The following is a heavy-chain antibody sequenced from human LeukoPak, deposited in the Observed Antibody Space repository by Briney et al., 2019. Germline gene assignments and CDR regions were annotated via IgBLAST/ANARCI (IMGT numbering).Heavy chain of an antibody. CDR2: ISGSGGST. V-gene: IGHV3-23*01. D-gene: IGHD4-23*01. Sequence: GGSLRLSCAASGFTFSSYAMSWVRQAPGKGLEWVSAISGSGGSTYYADSVKGRFTISRDNSKNTLYLQMNSLRAEDTAVYYCAKDSDYGGTGDLDYWGQGTLVTVSS. CDR3: AKDSDYGGTGDLDY. CDR1: GFTFSSYA. J-gene: IGHJ4*02.